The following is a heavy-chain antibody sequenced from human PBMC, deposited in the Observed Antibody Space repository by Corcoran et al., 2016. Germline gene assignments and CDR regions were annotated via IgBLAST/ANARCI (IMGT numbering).Heavy chain of an antibody. D-gene: IGHD1-1*01. CDR3: AREVEILSRGFDY. Sequence: QVQLQESGPGLVKPSETLSLTCTVSGGSISSYYWSWIRQPAGEGLEWIGRIYTNGSTNYNPPLKSRVTISVDKSKNQFYLQLISVTAADTAVYYCAREVEILSRGFDYWGQGTLVTVSS. J-gene: IGHJ4*02. CDR1: GGSISSYY. CDR2: IYTNGST. V-gene: IGHV4-4*07.